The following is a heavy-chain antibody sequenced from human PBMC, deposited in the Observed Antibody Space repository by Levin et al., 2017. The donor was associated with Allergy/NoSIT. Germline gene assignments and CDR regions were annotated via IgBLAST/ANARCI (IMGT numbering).Heavy chain of an antibody. CDR1: GGSISSYY. D-gene: IGHD5-18*01. CDR2: ISYSGST. V-gene: IGHV4-59*01. Sequence: TAGGSLRLSCTVSGGSISSYYWSWIRQPPGKGLEWIGYISYSGSTNYNPSLKSRVTLSVDTSKNQFSLKLSSVTAADTAVYYCAREGHSYSYYFDYWGPGTLVSVSS. CDR3: AREGHSYSYYFDY. J-gene: IGHJ4*02.